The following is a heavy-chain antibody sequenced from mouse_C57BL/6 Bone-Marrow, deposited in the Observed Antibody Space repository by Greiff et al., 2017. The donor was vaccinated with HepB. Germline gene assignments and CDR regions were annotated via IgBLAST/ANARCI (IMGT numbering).Heavy chain of an antibody. V-gene: IGHV1-15*01. CDR3: TPAHGFAY. J-gene: IGHJ3*01. CDR1: GYTFTDYE. Sequence: QVQLQQSGAELVRPGASVTLSCKASGYTFTDYEMHWVKQTPVHGLEWIGAIDPETGGTAYNQKFKGKAILTADKSSSTAYMELRSLTSADSAVYYCTPAHGFAYWGQGTLVTVSA. CDR2: IDPETGGT.